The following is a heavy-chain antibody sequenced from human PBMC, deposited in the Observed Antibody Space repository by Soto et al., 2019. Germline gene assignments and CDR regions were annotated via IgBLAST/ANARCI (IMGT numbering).Heavy chain of an antibody. D-gene: IGHD3-9*01. Sequence: QVQLQQWGAGPLKPSETLSLTCAVYAGSFSGYYWSWIRQPPGKGLEWVGEITHSGSTNYNPSLKCRVTISVDTSKHQFSLKLSSVTAADTAVYYCARGHYDILTGYGYYYMDVWGKGTTVTVSS. J-gene: IGHJ6*03. CDR1: AGSFSGYY. CDR2: ITHSGST. CDR3: ARGHYDILTGYGYYYMDV. V-gene: IGHV4-34*01.